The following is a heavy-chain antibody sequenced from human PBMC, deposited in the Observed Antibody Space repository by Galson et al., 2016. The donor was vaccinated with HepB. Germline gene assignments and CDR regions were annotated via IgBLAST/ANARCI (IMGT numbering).Heavy chain of an antibody. J-gene: IGHJ4*02. Sequence: SLRLSCAASGFSFSRYAMHWVRQAPGKGLEWVATISSDGGNRKYGDSVKGRFTVSRDNSKSTLSLQMNSLRVEDTAVYYCAREPSWNDYYFDYWGQGSLVTVSS. V-gene: IGHV3-30*03. D-gene: IGHD1-1*01. CDR1: GFSFSRYA. CDR3: AREPSWNDYYFDY. CDR2: ISSDGGNR.